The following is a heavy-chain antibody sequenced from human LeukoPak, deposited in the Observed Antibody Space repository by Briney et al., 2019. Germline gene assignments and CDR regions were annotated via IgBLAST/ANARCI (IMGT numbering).Heavy chain of an antibody. CDR1: GFTFSSYA. V-gene: IGHV3-23*01. CDR3: AKDRGCSSTSCARYFDY. Sequence: GGSLRLSCAASGFTFSSYAMSWVRQVPGKGLEWVSAISGSGASTYYADSVKGRFTISRDTSKNTLYLQMNSLRAEDTAEYYCAKDRGCSSTSCARYFDYWGQGTLVTVSS. J-gene: IGHJ4*02. CDR2: ISGSGAST. D-gene: IGHD2-2*01.